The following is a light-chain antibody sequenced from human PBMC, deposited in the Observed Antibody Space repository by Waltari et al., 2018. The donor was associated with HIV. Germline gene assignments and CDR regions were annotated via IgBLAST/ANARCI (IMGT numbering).Light chain of an antibody. J-gene: IGKJ5*01. CDR3: QQRSIWPKIT. V-gene: IGKV3-11*01. CDR1: QSVSNY. Sequence: DIVLTQSPATLSLSPGDRAPLSCSASQSVSNYVAWYQQRPGQAPRLLIYDASNRATGIPARFSGSGSGTDFTLTISSLEPEDFAVYYCQQRSIWPKITFGQGTRLEIK. CDR2: DAS.